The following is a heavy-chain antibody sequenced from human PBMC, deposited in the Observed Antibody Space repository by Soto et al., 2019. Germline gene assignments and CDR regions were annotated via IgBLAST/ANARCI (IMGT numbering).Heavy chain of an antibody. CDR3: ARAAIPGIAAAGGFDP. CDR1: GDSVSSNSAA. CDR2: TYYRSKWYN. V-gene: IGHV6-1*01. J-gene: IGHJ5*02. Sequence: PSQTLSLTCAISGDSVSSNSAAWNWIRQSPSRGLEWLGRTYYRSKWYNDYAVSVKSRITINPDTSKNQFSLQLNSVTPEDTAVYYCARAAIPGIAAAGGFDPWGQGTLVTVSS. D-gene: IGHD6-13*01.